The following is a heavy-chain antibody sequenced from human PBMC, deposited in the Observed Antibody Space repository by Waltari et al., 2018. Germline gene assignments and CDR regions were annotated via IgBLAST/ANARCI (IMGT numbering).Heavy chain of an antibody. D-gene: IGHD5-12*01. Sequence: QVQLVESGGGVVQPGGSLRLSCAASGFTFSSYGMHWVRQAPGKGLEWVAFIRYDGSNKYYADPVKGRFTISRDNSKNTLYLQMNSLRAEDTAVYYCAKAKKTERWLQLLGYWGQGTLVTVSS. J-gene: IGHJ4*02. CDR3: AKAKKTERWLQLLGY. CDR2: IRYDGSNK. CDR1: GFTFSSYG. V-gene: IGHV3-30*02.